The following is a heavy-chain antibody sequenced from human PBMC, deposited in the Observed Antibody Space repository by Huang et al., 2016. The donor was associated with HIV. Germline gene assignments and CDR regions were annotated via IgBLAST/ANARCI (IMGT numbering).Heavy chain of an antibody. CDR2: INPDVDST. CDR3: AREGQGYAMDV. Sequence: QVQLVQSGAEVKKPGASVKVSCKTSGYTFTSYSIHWVRQAPGQGLEWMGSINPDVDSTSYAPKVQGIVTMTRDTSTSTVYMELSSLRSEDTAMYYCAREGQGYAMDVWGQGTTVTVSS. V-gene: IGHV1-46*01. J-gene: IGHJ6*02. CDR1: GYTFTSYS.